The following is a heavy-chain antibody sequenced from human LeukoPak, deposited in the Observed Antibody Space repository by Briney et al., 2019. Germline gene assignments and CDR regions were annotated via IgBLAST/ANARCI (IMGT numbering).Heavy chain of an antibody. Sequence: SETLSLTCTVSGVSISSYYWSWIRQPPGKGLEWIGYIYYSGSTNYNPSLKSRVTISVDTSKNQFSLKLSSVTAADTAVYYCARVGGSYPNWFDPWGQGTLVTVSS. CDR3: ARVGGSYPNWFDP. D-gene: IGHD1-26*01. J-gene: IGHJ5*02. CDR2: IYYSGST. V-gene: IGHV4-59*01. CDR1: GVSISSYY.